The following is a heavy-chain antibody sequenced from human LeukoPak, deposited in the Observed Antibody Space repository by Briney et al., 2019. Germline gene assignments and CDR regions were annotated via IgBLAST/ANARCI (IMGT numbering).Heavy chain of an antibody. CDR2: ISSSSYI. CDR1: GFTFSSYS. D-gene: IGHD6-19*01. CDR3: ARVGYSSGWYGWFDP. Sequence: GGSLRLSCAASGFTFSSYSMNWVRQAPGKGLEWVSSISSSSYIYYADSVKGRFTISRDNAKNPLFLQMNSLRAEDTAVYYCARVGYSSGWYGWFDPWGQGTLVTVSS. J-gene: IGHJ5*02. V-gene: IGHV3-21*01.